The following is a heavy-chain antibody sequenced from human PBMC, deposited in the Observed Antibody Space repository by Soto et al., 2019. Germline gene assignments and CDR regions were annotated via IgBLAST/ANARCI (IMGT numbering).Heavy chain of an antibody. J-gene: IGHJ3*02. V-gene: IGHV3-49*03. CDR3: TRDTNPYIVVVGNDAFDI. D-gene: IGHD3-22*01. CDR1: GFTFGDYA. Sequence: PGGSLRLSCTASGFTFGDYAMSWFRQAPGKGLEWVGFIRSKAYGGTTEYAASVKGRFTISRDDSKSIAYLQMNSLKTEDTAVYYCTRDTNPYIVVVGNDAFDIWGQGTMVTVSS. CDR2: IRSKAYGGTT.